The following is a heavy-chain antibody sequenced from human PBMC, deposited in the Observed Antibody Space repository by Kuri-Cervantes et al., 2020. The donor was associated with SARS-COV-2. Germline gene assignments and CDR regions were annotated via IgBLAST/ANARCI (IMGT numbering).Heavy chain of an antibody. CDR2: ISSSGSTI. V-gene: IGHV3-48*03. Sequence: GESQKICWAASEFTFSSYEMNWVRQAPGKGLKWVSYISSSGSTIYYADSVKGRFTISRDNAKNPLYLQMNSLRAEDTAVYYCARDSIVDDAFDIWGQGTMVTVSS. CDR3: ARDSIVDDAFDI. CDR1: EFTFSSYE. D-gene: IGHD2-15*01. J-gene: IGHJ3*02.